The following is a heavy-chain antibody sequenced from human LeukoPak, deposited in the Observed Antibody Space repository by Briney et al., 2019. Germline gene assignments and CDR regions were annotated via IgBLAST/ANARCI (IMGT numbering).Heavy chain of an antibody. CDR1: GFTFSSYA. CDR3: AREEEVAAMVTFDY. V-gene: IGHV3-30-3*01. Sequence: GGSLRLSCAASGFTFSSYAMHWVRQAPGKGLEWVAVISYDGSNKYYADSVKGRFTISRDNSKNTLYLQMNSLRAEDTAVYYCAREEEVAAMVTFDYWGQGTLVTVSS. CDR2: ISYDGSNK. J-gene: IGHJ4*02. D-gene: IGHD5-18*01.